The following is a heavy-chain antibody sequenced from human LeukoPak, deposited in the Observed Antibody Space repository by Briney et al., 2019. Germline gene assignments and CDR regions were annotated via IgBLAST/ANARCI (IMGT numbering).Heavy chain of an antibody. J-gene: IGHJ6*02. V-gene: IGHV3-48*02. Sequence: GGSLRLSCVASGFTFSYYSMNWVRQAPGKGLEWVSYINSISGEIWYADSVKGRFTISRDDAKNSLYLQMNSLRDEDTAVYYCARDPSLRYFDWSHYGMDVWGQGTTVTVSS. D-gene: IGHD3-9*01. CDR1: GFTFSYYS. CDR3: ARDPSLRYFDWSHYGMDV. CDR2: INSISGEI.